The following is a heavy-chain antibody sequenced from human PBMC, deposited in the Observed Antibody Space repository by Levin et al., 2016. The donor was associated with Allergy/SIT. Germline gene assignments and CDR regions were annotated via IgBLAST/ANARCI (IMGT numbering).Heavy chain of an antibody. V-gene: IGHV1-18*01. D-gene: IGHD2-8*01. CDR3: ARVGYCTNGVCYPSYGDAGGLYYFDY. CDR2: ISAYNGNT. Sequence: WVRQAPGQGLEWMGWISAYNGNTNYAQKLQGRVTMTTDTSTSTAYMELRSLRSDDTAVYYCARVGYCTNGVCYPSYGDAGGLYYFDYWGQGTLVTVSS. J-gene: IGHJ4*02.